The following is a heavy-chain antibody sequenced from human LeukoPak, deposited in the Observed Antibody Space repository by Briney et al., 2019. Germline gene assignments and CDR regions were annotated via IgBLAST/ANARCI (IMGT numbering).Heavy chain of an antibody. CDR3: VNSEFYVSGKYAGLDN. D-gene: IGHD3-16*01. V-gene: IGHV3-23*01. CDR1: GLTFSTYV. CDR2: IGDDT. Sequence: PGGSLRLSCAASGLTFSTYVMNWVHQAPGKGLEWVSTIGDDTYYADSVKGRITVSRDNSRNTLYLQMNFLGVQDTAVYYCVNSEFYVSGKYAGLDNWGQGTLVTVSS. J-gene: IGHJ4*02.